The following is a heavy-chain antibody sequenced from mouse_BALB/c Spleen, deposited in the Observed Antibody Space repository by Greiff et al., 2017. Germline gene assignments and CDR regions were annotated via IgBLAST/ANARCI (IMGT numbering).Heavy chain of an antibody. CDR3: ARQRTGTGAMDY. CDR2: ISSGGGST. D-gene: IGHD4-1*01. V-gene: IGHV5-12-1*01. J-gene: IGHJ4*01. CDR1: GFAFSSYD. Sequence: EVMLVESGGGLVKPGGSLKLSCAASGFAFSSYDMSWVRQTPEKRLEWVAYISSGGGSTYYPDTVKGRFTISRDNAKNTLYLQMSSLKSEDTAMYYCARQRTGTGAMDYWGQGTSVTVSS.